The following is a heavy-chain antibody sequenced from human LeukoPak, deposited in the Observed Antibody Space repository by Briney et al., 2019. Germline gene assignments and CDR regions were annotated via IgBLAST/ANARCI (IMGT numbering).Heavy chain of an antibody. D-gene: IGHD3-22*01. Sequence: GASVKVSCKASGYTFTSYGISWVRQAPGQGLEWMGWISAYNGNTNYAQKLQGRVTMTTDTSTSTAYMELRSLRSDDTAVYYCARDRTYCYDSSGYYYAPDRPNDAFDIWGQGTMVTVSS. CDR3: ARDRTYCYDSSGYYYAPDRPNDAFDI. CDR2: ISAYNGNT. CDR1: GYTFTSYG. V-gene: IGHV1-18*01. J-gene: IGHJ3*02.